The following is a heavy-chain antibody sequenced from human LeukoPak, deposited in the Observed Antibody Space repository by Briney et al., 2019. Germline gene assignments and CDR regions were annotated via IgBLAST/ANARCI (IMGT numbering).Heavy chain of an antibody. D-gene: IGHD1-26*01. J-gene: IGHJ6*03. V-gene: IGHV4-4*07. Sequence: SETLSLTCTVSGGSISSYYWSWIRQPAGKGLEWIGRIYTSGSTNYNPSLKSRVTMSVDTSKNQFSLKLSSVTAADTAVYYCARGEELVGATNYYYYMDVWGKGTTVTVSS. CDR1: GGSISSYY. CDR3: ARGEELVGATNYYYYMDV. CDR2: IYTSGST.